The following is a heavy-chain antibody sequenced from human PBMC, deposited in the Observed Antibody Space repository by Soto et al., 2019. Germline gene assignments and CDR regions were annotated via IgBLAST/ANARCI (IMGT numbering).Heavy chain of an antibody. CDR3: AKDAISMVRGVNNWFDP. J-gene: IGHJ5*02. CDR2: ISGGGGVST. V-gene: IGHV3-23*01. Sequence: EVQLLESGGGLVQPGGSLTLSCAASGFTFSSYAMTWVRHAPGKGLEWVSGISGGGGVSTYYADSVKGRFTISRDNSMNTLYLQMNRLRAEDTAVYYCAKDAISMVRGVNNWFDPWGQGTLVTVSS. CDR1: GFTFSSYA. D-gene: IGHD3-10*01.